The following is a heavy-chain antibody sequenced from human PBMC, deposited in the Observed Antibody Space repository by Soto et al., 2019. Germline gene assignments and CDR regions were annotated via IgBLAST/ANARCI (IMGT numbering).Heavy chain of an antibody. D-gene: IGHD2-21*01. J-gene: IGHJ6*02. Sequence: QVQLQQWGAGVLKPSETLSLTCAVYGGSFSGYYWSWIRQPPGKGLEWIGEIDHSGSTNYNPSLKSPVTISVDTSKNQFALKLSSVTAADTAVYYCADSPYYYCGMDVWGQGTTVTVSS. CDR3: ADSPYYYCGMDV. V-gene: IGHV4-34*01. CDR2: IDHSGST. CDR1: GGSFSGYY.